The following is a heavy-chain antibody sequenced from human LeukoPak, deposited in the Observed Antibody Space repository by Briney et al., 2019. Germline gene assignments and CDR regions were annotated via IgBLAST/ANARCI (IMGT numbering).Heavy chain of an antibody. CDR2: ISSYNGHT. V-gene: IGHV1-18*01. Sequence: ASVKVSCKTSGYTFTSYAISWVRQAPGQGLEWMGWISSYNGHTYSAQKIQGRLTMTTDTSTSTADMELRGLTSDDTAVFYCARGFSANYYDYWGQGTLVTVSS. CDR3: ARGFSANYYDY. J-gene: IGHJ4*02. D-gene: IGHD1-26*01. CDR1: GYTFTSYA.